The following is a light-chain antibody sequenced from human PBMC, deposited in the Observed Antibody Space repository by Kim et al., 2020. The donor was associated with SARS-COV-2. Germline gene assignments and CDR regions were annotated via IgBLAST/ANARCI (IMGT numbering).Light chain of an antibody. CDR3: QAWGSKTAVT. CDR2: QNN. Sequence: VSPEQTASITGLGEKLGVNSACWYQQRQGQSPVLVICQNNKRPSGIPERFPGSTSGNTATLTISGTQAMDEADYYCQAWGSKTAVTFGGGTQLTVL. CDR1: KLGVNS. J-gene: IGLJ2*01. V-gene: IGLV3-1*01.